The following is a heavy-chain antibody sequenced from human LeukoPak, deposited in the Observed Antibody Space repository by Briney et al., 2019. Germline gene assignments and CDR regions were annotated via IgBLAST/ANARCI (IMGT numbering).Heavy chain of an antibody. CDR3: ARDLLMVRGVIMGGMGPFDI. Sequence: GRSLRLSCAASGFTFSSYAMHWVRQAPGKGLGWVAVISYDGSNKYYADSVKGRFTISRDNSKNTLYLQMNSLRAEDAAVYYCARDLLMVRGVIMGGMGPFDIWGQGTMVTVSS. D-gene: IGHD3-10*01. V-gene: IGHV3-30*04. CDR1: GFTFSSYA. J-gene: IGHJ3*02. CDR2: ISYDGSNK.